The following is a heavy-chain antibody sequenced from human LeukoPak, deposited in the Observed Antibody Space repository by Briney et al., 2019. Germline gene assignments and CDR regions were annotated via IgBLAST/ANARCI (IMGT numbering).Heavy chain of an antibody. D-gene: IGHD1-7*01. Sequence: PGGSLRLSCAASGFTFSSYAMSSVRQAPGKGLEWVSAIGGSGGSTYYADSVKGRFTISRDNSKNTLYLQMNSLRAEDTAVYYCAKRRGLELLYYYYMDVWGKGTTVTVSS. CDR1: GFTFSSYA. J-gene: IGHJ6*03. CDR3: AKRRGLELLYYYYMDV. CDR2: IGGSGGST. V-gene: IGHV3-23*01.